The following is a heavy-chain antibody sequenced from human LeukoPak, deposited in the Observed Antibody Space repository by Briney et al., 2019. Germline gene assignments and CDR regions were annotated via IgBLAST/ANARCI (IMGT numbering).Heavy chain of an antibody. CDR2: ISGSGGST. CDR1: GFTFSSYA. Sequence: GGSLRLSCAASGFTFSSYAMSWVRQAPGKGLEWVSAISGSGGSTYYADSVKGRFTISRDNSKNTLYPQMNSLRAEDTAVYYCAKDVYDFWSGQGYFQHWGQGTLVTVPS. CDR3: AKDVYDFWSGQGYFQH. J-gene: IGHJ1*01. V-gene: IGHV3-23*01. D-gene: IGHD3-3*01.